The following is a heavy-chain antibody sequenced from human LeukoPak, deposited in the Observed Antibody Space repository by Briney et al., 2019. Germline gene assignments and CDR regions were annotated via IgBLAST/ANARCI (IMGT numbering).Heavy chain of an antibody. J-gene: IGHJ6*02. D-gene: IGHD2-15*01. CDR3: ARPSLQRISDGMDV. V-gene: IGHV4-34*01. Sequence: SETLSLTCAVYGGSLSGYYWNWIRQPPGKGLEWIGEINHSGSTNYNPSLKSRVTISVDTSKNQFSLKLSSVTAADTAVYYCARPSLQRISDGMDVWGQGTTVTVSS. CDR2: INHSGST. CDR1: GGSLSGYY.